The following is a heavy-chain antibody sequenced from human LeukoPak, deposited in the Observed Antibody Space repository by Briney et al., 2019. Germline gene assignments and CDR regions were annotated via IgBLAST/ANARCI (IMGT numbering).Heavy chain of an antibody. J-gene: IGHJ3*02. CDR3: AKECGRHYDDRAFDI. CDR1: GFTFSSYA. D-gene: IGHD3-22*01. CDR2: ISGTGGST. Sequence: GGSLRLSCAASGFTFSSYAMNWVRQSPERGLEWVSAISGTGGSTSYADSLKGRFTISRDNSENTLYLQMSRLTGEDTAVYYCAKECGRHYDDRAFDIWGQGTMVTVSS. V-gene: IGHV3-23*01.